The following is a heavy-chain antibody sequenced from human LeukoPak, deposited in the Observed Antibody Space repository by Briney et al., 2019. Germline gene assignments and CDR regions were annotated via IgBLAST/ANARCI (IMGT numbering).Heavy chain of an antibody. CDR1: GFTFSNYG. D-gene: IGHD3-10*01. CDR2: ISFDGSQK. Sequence: PGGSRRLSCAASGFTFSNYGMHWVRQAPGKGLEWVALISFDGSQKYYADSVKGRFTISRDNSKSTVYLQMNSLRVEDAAVYYCSKDLTSDFGGDLDPWGQGTLVTVSS. CDR3: SKDLTSDFGGDLDP. J-gene: IGHJ5*02. V-gene: IGHV3-30*02.